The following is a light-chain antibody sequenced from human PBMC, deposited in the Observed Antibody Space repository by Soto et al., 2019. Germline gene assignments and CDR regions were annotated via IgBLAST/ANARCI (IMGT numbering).Light chain of an antibody. V-gene: IGKV2-30*01. CDR2: KVS. CDR3: MQGTHWPTT. Sequence: DVVMTQSPLSLPVTLGQPASISCRSSQRLLYSDGNTYLNWFQQRPGQSPRRLIYKVSNRDSGVPDRVSGSGSGTDFALKISRVEADDVGVYYCMQGTHWPTTFGQGTRLEIK. CDR1: QRLLYSDGNTY. J-gene: IGKJ5*01.